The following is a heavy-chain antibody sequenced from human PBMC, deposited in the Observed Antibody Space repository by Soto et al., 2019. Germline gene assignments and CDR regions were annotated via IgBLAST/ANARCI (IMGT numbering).Heavy chain of an antibody. D-gene: IGHD5-12*01. J-gene: IGHJ4*02. Sequence: PGGSLRLSCAASGFIFGTHAMSWVRQAPGKGPEWVAVISDTGGGTYYADSVKGRFTISRDNSKNTLYLQMNSLRAEDTGLYYCAKDEGGGQYSNAWYEFDYWGQGTQVTVSS. V-gene: IGHV3-23*01. CDR3: AKDEGGGQYSNAWYEFDY. CDR2: ISDTGGGT. CDR1: GFIFGTHA.